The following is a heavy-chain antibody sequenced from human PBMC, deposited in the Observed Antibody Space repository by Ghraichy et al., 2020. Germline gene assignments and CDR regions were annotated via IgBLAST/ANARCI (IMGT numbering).Heavy chain of an antibody. CDR1: GYTFTSYY. CDR2: INPSGGST. Sequence: ASVKVSCKASGYTFTSYYMHWVRQAPGQGLEWMGIINPSGGSTSYAQKFQGGVTMTRDTSTSTVYMELSSLRSEDTAVYYCARTSQYTMVRGVHIWFDPWGQGTLVTVSS. D-gene: IGHD3-10*01. V-gene: IGHV1-46*03. CDR3: ARTSQYTMVRGVHIWFDP. J-gene: IGHJ5*02.